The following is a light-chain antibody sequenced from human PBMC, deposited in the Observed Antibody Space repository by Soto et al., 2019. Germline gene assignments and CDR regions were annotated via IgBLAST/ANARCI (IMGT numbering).Light chain of an antibody. CDR3: QHYDNFPIT. Sequence: DIQMTQSPSTLSGSVGDRVTITCRASQTIGSWLAWYQQKPGKAPKLLIYKASTLKSGVPSRFSGSGSGTHFTLTIGSLQPEDIGTYYCQHYDNFPITFGQGTRLEIK. CDR1: QTIGSW. CDR2: KAS. J-gene: IGKJ5*01. V-gene: IGKV1-5*03.